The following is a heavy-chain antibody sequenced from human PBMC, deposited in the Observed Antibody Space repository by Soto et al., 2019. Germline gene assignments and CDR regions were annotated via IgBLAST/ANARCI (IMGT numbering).Heavy chain of an antibody. V-gene: IGHV3-30*18. Sequence: GGSLRLSCAASGFRFSIYAMHWVRQAPGKGLEWVAVVSFDGRNKYYIDSVKGRFTVSRDNAKNTLYLQMNSLRAEDTAVYYCANTYCNSDSCYTYYYAMDVWGQGTTVTISS. CDR1: GFRFSIYA. D-gene: IGHD2-2*01. J-gene: IGHJ6*02. CDR3: ANTYCNSDSCYTYYYAMDV. CDR2: VSFDGRNK.